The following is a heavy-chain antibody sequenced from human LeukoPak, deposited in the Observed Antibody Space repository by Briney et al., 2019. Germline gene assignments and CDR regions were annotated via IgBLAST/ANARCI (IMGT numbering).Heavy chain of an antibody. Sequence: GGSLRLSCAASGFTFSSYSMSWVRQAPGKGLEWVSAISGSGGSTYYADSVTGRFTISRDNSRNTLYLQMNSLRGDDTAVYYCAKDVGKWESLHFFDYWGRGTLVTVSS. J-gene: IGHJ4*02. CDR3: AKDVGKWESLHFFDY. V-gene: IGHV3-23*01. D-gene: IGHD1-26*01. CDR1: GFTFSSYS. CDR2: ISGSGGST.